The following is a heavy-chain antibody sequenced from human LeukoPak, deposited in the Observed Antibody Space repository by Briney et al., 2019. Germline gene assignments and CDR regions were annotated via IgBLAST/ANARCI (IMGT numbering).Heavy chain of an antibody. J-gene: IGHJ4*02. CDR2: IIPIFGTA. Sequence: SVKVSCKASGYTFTSYGISWVRQAPGQGLEWMGGIIPIFGTANHAQKFQGRVTITADESTSTAYMELSSLRSEDTAVYYCARVATIDGDDYWGQGTLVTVSS. CDR3: ARVATIDGDDY. D-gene: IGHD5-12*01. CDR1: GYTFTSYG. V-gene: IGHV1-69*13.